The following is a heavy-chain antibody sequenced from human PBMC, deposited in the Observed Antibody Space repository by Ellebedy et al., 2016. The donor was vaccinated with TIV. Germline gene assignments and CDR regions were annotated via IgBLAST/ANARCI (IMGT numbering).Heavy chain of an antibody. J-gene: IGHJ6*02. CDR2: IDNAGDT. Sequence: GESLKISXAASGFTFSRYDMHWVRQSTRKGLELVASIDNAGDTYYPGSVKGRFTISRENAKNSLYLQMNSLRVEDTAVYYCTRFEIISGGGYGMDVWGQGTTVTVSS. CDR3: TRFEIISGGGYGMDV. V-gene: IGHV3-13*01. CDR1: GFTFSRYD. D-gene: IGHD3-16*01.